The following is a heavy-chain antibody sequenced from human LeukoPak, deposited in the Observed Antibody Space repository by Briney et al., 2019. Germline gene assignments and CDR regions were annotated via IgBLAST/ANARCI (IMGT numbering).Heavy chain of an antibody. CDR2: INSDGTTT. J-gene: IGHJ4*02. Sequence: PGGSLRLSCAASGFSFSNSWMHWVRQAPGKGLVWVSRINSDGTTTYYADSVKGRFTISRDNAKNILFLQMNSLRPEDTALYYCASDPYLVNFWTGYPHYWGQGTLVTVSS. V-gene: IGHV3-74*01. CDR1: GFSFSNSW. D-gene: IGHD3/OR15-3a*01. CDR3: ASDPYLVNFWTGYPHY.